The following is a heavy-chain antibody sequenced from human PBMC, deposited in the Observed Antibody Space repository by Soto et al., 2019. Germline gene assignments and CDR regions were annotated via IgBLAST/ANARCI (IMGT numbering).Heavy chain of an antibody. CDR2: IIPIFGTA. Sequence: SVKVSCKASGGTFSSYAISWVRHSHGQGLEWMGGIIPIFGTANYAQKFQGRVTITADESTSTAYMELSSLRSEDTAVYYCARVYYDFWSGYSKGRYYYYYYGMDVWGQGTTVTVSS. V-gene: IGHV1-69*13. CDR1: GGTFSSYA. D-gene: IGHD3-3*01. CDR3: ARVYYDFWSGYSKGRYYYYYYGMDV. J-gene: IGHJ6*02.